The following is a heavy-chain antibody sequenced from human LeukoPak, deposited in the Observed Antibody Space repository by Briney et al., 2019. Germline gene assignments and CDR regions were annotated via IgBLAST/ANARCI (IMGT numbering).Heavy chain of an antibody. V-gene: IGHV3-21*01. Sequence: GGSLRLSCAASGFTFSSYSMNWVRQAPGKGLEWVSSISSSSSYIYYADSVKGRFTISRDNAKNSLYLQMNSLRAEDTAVYYCARDQYYGILTGYYSYYYGMDVWGQGTTVTVSS. D-gene: IGHD3-9*01. J-gene: IGHJ6*02. CDR1: GFTFSSYS. CDR2: ISSSSSYI. CDR3: ARDQYYGILTGYYSYYYGMDV.